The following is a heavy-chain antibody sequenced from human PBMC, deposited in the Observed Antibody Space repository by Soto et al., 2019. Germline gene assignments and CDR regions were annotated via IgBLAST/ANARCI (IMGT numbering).Heavy chain of an antibody. V-gene: IGHV1-18*01. CDR1: GYTFTSYG. CDR3: ARHGYNYGGGYFDY. Sequence: VKVSCKASGYTFTSYGISWVRQAPGQGLEWMGWISAYNGNTNYAQKLQGRVTMTTDTSTSTVYMELRSLRSDDTAVYYCARHGYNYGGGYFDYWGQGTLVTVSS. J-gene: IGHJ4*02. D-gene: IGHD5-18*01. CDR2: ISAYNGNT.